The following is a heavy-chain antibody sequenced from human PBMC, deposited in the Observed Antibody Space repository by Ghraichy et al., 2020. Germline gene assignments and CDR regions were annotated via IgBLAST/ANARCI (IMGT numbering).Heavy chain of an antibody. CDR2: THSDGSRI. J-gene: IGHJ5*02. V-gene: IGHV3-74*01. D-gene: IGHD2-15*01. CDR1: GITFGTYW. CDR3: ARSGGSYS. Sequence: GSLRLSCEASGITFGTYWIHWVRQVPGKGLVWVARTHSDGSRINYAESVRGRFTISRDDAKNTLFLEMNSLRVEDTGVYYCARSGGSYSWGQGTLVTVSS.